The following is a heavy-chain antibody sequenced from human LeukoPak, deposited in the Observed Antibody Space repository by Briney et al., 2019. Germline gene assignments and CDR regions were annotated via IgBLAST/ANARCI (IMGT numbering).Heavy chain of an antibody. J-gene: IGHJ4*02. CDR2: INSDGRST. CDR3: ARGSRYSYGYFDY. CDR1: GFTLSSYW. D-gene: IGHD5-18*01. V-gene: IGHV3-74*01. Sequence: GGSLRLSCAPSGFTLSSYWMHWVRQAPGKGLGWVSRINSDGRSTIYAGSVKGRFTICRDNGKNTLYLQMNSLRAEDMAVYYCARGSRYSYGYFDYWGQGTLVTVSS.